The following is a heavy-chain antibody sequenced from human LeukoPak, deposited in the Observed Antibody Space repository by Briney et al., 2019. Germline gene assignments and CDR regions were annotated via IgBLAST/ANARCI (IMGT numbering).Heavy chain of an antibody. J-gene: IGHJ6*02. Sequence: SETLSLTCTVSGGSISSGGYYWSWIRQHPGKGLEWIGYIYYSGSTYYNPSLKSRVTISVDTSKNQFSLKLSSVTAADTAVYYCARIIVVVPAALDYYYGMDVWGQGTTVTVSS. CDR3: ARIIVVVPAALDYYYGMDV. V-gene: IGHV4-31*03. CDR1: GGSISSGGYY. CDR2: IYYSGST. D-gene: IGHD2-2*01.